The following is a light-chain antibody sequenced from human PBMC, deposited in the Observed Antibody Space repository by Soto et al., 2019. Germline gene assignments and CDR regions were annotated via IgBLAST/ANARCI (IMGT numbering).Light chain of an antibody. CDR1: QSISSY. CDR2: AAS. Sequence: DIQMTQSPSSLSASVGDRVTITCRASQSISSYLNWYQQKPGKAPKLLIYAASSLQSGVPSRFSVSGSGTDFTLTISSLQPEDFATYYCQQSYSTTPTFGQGTKLEIK. V-gene: IGKV1-39*01. J-gene: IGKJ2*01. CDR3: QQSYSTTPT.